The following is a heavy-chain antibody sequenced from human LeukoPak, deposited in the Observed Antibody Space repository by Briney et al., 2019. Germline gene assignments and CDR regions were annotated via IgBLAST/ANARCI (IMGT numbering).Heavy chain of an antibody. Sequence: GGSLRLSCAVSGFTFSSNYMTWVRQAPGKGLEWVSVIYSGGSTYHADSVKGRFTISRDNSKNTLYLQMNGLRAEDTAVYYCARGGSYYFDYWGRGPLVTVST. J-gene: IGHJ4*02. CDR1: GFTFSSNY. D-gene: IGHD1-26*01. CDR2: IYSGGST. V-gene: IGHV3-66*02. CDR3: ARGGSYYFDY.